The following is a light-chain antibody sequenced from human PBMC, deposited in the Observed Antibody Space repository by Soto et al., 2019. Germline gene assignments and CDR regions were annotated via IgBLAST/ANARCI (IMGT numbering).Light chain of an antibody. CDR2: DVS. V-gene: IGLV2-14*03. CDR3: SSYPSSVTLG. CDR1: SSDVGGYNY. J-gene: IGLJ3*02. Sequence: QSVLTQPASVSGSPGQSITISCTGTSSDVGGYNYVSWYQQHPGKAPKLMIYDVSNRPSGVSNRFSGSKSGNTASLTISGLQAEDEADYYCSSYPSSVTLGFGGGTKLTVL.